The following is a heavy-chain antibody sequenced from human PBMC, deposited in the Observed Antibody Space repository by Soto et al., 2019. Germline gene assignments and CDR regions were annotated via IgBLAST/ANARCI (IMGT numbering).Heavy chain of an antibody. CDR1: GGTFNNFA. CDR2: IMPVFHTT. J-gene: IGHJ6*01. V-gene: IGHV1-69*01. CDR3: ATATISPVSATLYHYGMDV. D-gene: IGHD6-25*01. Sequence: QVQLVQSGAEVKKPGSSVKVSCQASGGTFNNFAFTWVRQAPGQGLEWLGGIMPVFHTTNIAQTFQDRIKVTADDFTTTVYMEMTSLRYDDTAVYYCATATISPVSATLYHYGMDVW.